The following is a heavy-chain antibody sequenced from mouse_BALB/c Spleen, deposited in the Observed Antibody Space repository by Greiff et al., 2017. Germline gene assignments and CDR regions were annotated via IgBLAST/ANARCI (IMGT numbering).Heavy chain of an antibody. Sequence: DVKLVESGGGLVKPGGSLKLSCAASGFTFSDYYMYWVRQTPEKRLEWVATISDGGSYTYYPDSVKGRFTISRDNAKNNLYLQMSRLKSEDTAMYYCARDRGVYYGIFDYWGQGTTLTVSS. D-gene: IGHD2-1*01. CDR1: GFTFSDYY. V-gene: IGHV5-4*02. CDR3: ARDRGVYYGIFDY. J-gene: IGHJ2*01. CDR2: ISDGGSYT.